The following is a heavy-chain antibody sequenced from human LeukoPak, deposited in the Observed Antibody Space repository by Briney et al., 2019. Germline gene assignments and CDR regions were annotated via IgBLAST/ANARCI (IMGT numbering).Heavy chain of an antibody. CDR3: STPPGY. Sequence: ASVKVSCKISGYTFVDYFMHWVRQAPGKGFEWMGLIDPEDGGTKYAEKFQGRITINADTSIDTAYLELSSLTSADTAMYFCSTPPGYWGQGTLVTVSS. J-gene: IGHJ4*02. V-gene: IGHV1-69-2*01. CDR2: IDPEDGGT. CDR1: GYTFVDYF.